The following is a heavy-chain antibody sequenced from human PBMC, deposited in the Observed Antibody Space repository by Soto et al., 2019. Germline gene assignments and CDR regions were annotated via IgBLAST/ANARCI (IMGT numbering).Heavy chain of an antibody. J-gene: IGHJ5*02. CDR1: GGSISSSSYY. CDR2: IYYSGST. D-gene: IGHD6-13*01. CDR3: ARHLIAAAGPGQLFDDP. Sequence: SETLSLTCTVSGGSISSSSYYWGWIRQPPGKGLEWIGSIYYSGSTYYNPSLKSRVTISVDTSKNQFSLKLSSVTAADTAVYYCARHLIAAAGPGQLFDDPWGQGTLVTVSS. V-gene: IGHV4-39*01.